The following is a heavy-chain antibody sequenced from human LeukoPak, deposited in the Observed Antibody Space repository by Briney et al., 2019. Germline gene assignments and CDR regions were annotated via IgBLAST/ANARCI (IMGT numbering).Heavy chain of an antibody. CDR2: ISGSGGST. Sequence: PGGSLRLSCAASGFTFSSYAMSWVRQAPGKGLEWVSAISGSGGSTYYADSVKGRFTISRDNSKNTLYLQMNSLRAEDTAVYHCAKGSRISVAGTTSDYWGQGTLVTVSS. J-gene: IGHJ4*02. V-gene: IGHV3-23*01. CDR3: AKGSRISVAGTTSDY. CDR1: GFTFSSYA. D-gene: IGHD6-19*01.